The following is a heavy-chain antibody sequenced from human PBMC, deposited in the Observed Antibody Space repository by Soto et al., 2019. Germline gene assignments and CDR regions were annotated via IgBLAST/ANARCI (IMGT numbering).Heavy chain of an antibody. CDR3: AKGKFIAVAGTTDY. CDR1: GFTFSSYG. Sequence: GGSLRLSCAASGFTFSSYGMHWVRQAPGKGLEWVAVISYDGRNKYYADSVKGRFTISRDNSKNTLYLQMNSLRAEDTAVYYCAKGKFIAVAGTTDYWGQGTLVTVSS. CDR2: ISYDGRNK. V-gene: IGHV3-30*18. J-gene: IGHJ4*02. D-gene: IGHD6-19*01.